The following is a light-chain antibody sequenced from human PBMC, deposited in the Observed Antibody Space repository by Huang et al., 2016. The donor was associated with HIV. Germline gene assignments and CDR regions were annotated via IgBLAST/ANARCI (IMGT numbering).Light chain of an antibody. CDR1: QSVSTY. J-gene: IGKJ2*01. CDR3: QQRINWPPYT. Sequence: EIVLTQSPATLSLSPGERATLSCRASQSVSTYLAWYQHRPGHAPRLLIYDASNRATGSPARFSGSGSGKDFTLTISSLEPEDFAVYYCQQRINWPPYTFGQGTNLEIK. CDR2: DAS. V-gene: IGKV3-11*01.